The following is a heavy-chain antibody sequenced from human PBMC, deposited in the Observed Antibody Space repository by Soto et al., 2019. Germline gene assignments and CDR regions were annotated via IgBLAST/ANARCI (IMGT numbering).Heavy chain of an antibody. CDR2: ISSSGSTI. CDR1: GFTFSDYY. D-gene: IGHD6-19*01. Sequence: GGSLRLSCAASGFTFSDYYMRWIRHAPGKGLEWVSYISSSGSTIYYADSVKGRFTISRDNAKNSLYLQMNSLRAEDTAVYYCARAVAGNWFDPWGQGTLVTVSS. V-gene: IGHV3-11*01. CDR3: ARAVAGNWFDP. J-gene: IGHJ5*02.